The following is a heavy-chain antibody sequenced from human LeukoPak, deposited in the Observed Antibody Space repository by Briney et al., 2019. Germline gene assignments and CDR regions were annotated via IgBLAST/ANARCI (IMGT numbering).Heavy chain of an antibody. CDR1: GFTFSSYG. Sequence: GGSLRLSCAASGFTFSSYGMQWVRQAPGKGLEWVAFIRYDGSNEYYADSVKGRFTISRDNSKNTLYLQMNSLRAEDTAVYYCAKRSISGTPPDYWGQGTLVTVSS. J-gene: IGHJ4*02. D-gene: IGHD2-2*01. V-gene: IGHV3-30*02. CDR3: AKRSISGTPPDY. CDR2: IRYDGSNE.